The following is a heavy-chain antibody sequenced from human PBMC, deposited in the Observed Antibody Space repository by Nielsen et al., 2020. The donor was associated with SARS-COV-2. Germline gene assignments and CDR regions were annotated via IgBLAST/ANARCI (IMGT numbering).Heavy chain of an antibody. D-gene: IGHD2-2*01. V-gene: IGHV3-64*01. CDR3: ARSSESDIVVVPAANNWFDP. CDR2: ISSSGGST. J-gene: IGHJ5*02. CDR1: GFTFSSYA. Sequence: GGSLRLSCAASGFTFSSYAMHWVRQAPGKGLEYVSAISSSGGSTYYANSVKGRFTISRDNSKNTLYLQMGSLRAEDMAVYYCARSSESDIVVVPAANNWFDPWGQGTLVTVSS.